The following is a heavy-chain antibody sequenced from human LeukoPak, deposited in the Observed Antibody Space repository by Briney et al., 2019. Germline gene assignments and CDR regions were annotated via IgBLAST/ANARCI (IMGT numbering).Heavy chain of an antibody. CDR3: ARAEGSSSNVADY. J-gene: IGHJ4*02. V-gene: IGHV1-2*02. CDR1: GYTFTGYY. Sequence: ASVKVSCKASGYTFTGYYMHWVRQAPGQGLEWMGWINPNSGGTNYAQKFQGRVTMTRDTSISTAYMELSRLRSDDTAVYYCARAEGSSSNVADYWGQGTLVTVSS. D-gene: IGHD6-6*01. CDR2: INPNSGGT.